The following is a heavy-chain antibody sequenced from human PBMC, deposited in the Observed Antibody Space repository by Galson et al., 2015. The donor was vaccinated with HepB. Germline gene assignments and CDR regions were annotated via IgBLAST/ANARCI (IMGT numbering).Heavy chain of an antibody. D-gene: IGHD3-10*01. V-gene: IGHV3-30*18. Sequence: SLRLSCAASGFTFSTSDMHWVRQTPGKGLEWVAVISSDGNTKYYGDSVKGRFTISRDNSENTVFLQMNSLRVEDTAIYYCAKEGLTMVPGGILSTRLDFWGQGMLVTVSS. J-gene: IGHJ4*02. CDR2: ISSDGNTK. CDR3: AKEGLTMVPGGILSTRLDF. CDR1: GFTFSTSD.